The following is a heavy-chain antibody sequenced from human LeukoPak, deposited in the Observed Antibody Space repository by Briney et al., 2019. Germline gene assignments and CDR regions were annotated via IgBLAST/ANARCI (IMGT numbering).Heavy chain of an antibody. CDR2: INPSGGST. V-gene: IGHV1-46*01. CDR3: ARAVADFDY. J-gene: IGHJ4*02. D-gene: IGHD6-19*01. CDR1: GYTFTSYY. Sequence: ASVKVSCKASGYTFTSYYMHWVRQAPGQGLEWMGIINPSGGSTTYAQEFQGRVTMTRDTSTSTVYMVLSSLRSEDTAVYYCARAVADFDYWGQGTLVTVSS.